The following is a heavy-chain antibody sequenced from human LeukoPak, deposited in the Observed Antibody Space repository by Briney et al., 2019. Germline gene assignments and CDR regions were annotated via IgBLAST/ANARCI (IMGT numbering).Heavy chain of an antibody. CDR1: GDSVSSNSAA. D-gene: IGHD2-2*01. J-gene: IGHJ2*01. V-gene: IGHV6-1*01. CDR3: ARDLVVVVPAATYWYFDL. Sequence: SQTLSLTCAISGDSVSSNSAAWNWIRQSPSRGLEWLGRTYYRSKWYNDYAVSVKSRITINPDTSKNQFSLQLNSVTPEDTAVYYSARDLVVVVPAATYWYFDLWGRGTLVTVSS. CDR2: TYYRSKWYN.